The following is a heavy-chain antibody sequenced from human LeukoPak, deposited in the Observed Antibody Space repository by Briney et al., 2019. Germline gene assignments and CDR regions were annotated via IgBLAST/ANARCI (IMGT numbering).Heavy chain of an antibody. V-gene: IGHV1-18*01. D-gene: IGHD6-6*01. J-gene: IGHJ4*02. CDR3: ARDRPVELGHLFDY. CDR2: ISAYNGNT. CDR1: GYTFTSYG. Sequence: ASVKVSCKASGYTFTSYGISWVRQAPGQGLEWMGWISAYNGNTNYAQKVQGRVTMTTDTSTSTAYMELRSLRSDDTAVYYCARDRPVELGHLFDYWGQGTLVTVSS.